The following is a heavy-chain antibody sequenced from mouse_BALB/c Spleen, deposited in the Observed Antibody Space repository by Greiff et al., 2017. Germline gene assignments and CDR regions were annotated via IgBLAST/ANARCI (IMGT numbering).Heavy chain of an antibody. Sequence: VKLQESGAELVRPGTSVKVSCKASGYAFTNYLIEWVKQRPGQGLEWIGVINPGSGGTNYNEKFKGKATLTADKSSSTAYMQLSSLTSDDSAVYFCASPAYYYAMDYWGQGTSVTVSS. CDR3: ASPAYYYAMDY. V-gene: IGHV1-54*01. CDR2: INPGSGGT. J-gene: IGHJ4*01. D-gene: IGHD6-5*01. CDR1: GYAFTNYL.